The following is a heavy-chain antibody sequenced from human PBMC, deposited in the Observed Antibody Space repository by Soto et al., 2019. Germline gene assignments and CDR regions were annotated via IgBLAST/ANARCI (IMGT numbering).Heavy chain of an antibody. J-gene: IGHJ5*02. D-gene: IGHD6-19*01. CDR1: GFTFSTYA. Sequence: PVGSLRLSCAASGFTFSTYAMSWVRQAPGKGLEWVSAISGSTYYADSVKGRFTISRDNSKSTLYLQMNSLRAEDTAVYYCAKAKYNSGWYDWLDPWGQGTLVTVSS. CDR3: AKAKYNSGWYDWLDP. CDR2: ISGST. V-gene: IGHV3-23*01.